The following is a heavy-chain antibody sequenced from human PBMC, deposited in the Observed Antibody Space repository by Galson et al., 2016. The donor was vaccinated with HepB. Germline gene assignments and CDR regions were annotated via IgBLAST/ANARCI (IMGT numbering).Heavy chain of an antibody. CDR3: AREGDGSIDY. Sequence: SLRLSCAASRFTLGSFWMSWVRQAPGKGLEWVATIKQDGSEQSYVDSVKGRFTISRDNAKNSLYLQMNSLRAEDTAVYYCAREGDGSIDYWGQGTLVTVSS. CDR2: IKQDGSEQ. CDR1: RFTLGSFW. D-gene: IGHD3-10*01. V-gene: IGHV3-7*01. J-gene: IGHJ4*02.